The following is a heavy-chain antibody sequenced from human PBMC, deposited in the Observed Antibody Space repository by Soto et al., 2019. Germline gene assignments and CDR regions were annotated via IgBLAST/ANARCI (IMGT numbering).Heavy chain of an antibody. V-gene: IGHV1-3*01. J-gene: IGHJ5*02. CDR1: GYTFTSYA. CDR3: ARDPVLLWFGELSYNWFDP. D-gene: IGHD3-10*01. Sequence: ASVKVSCKASGYTFTSYAMHWVRQAPGQRLEWMGWINAGNGNTKYSQKFQGRVTIIRDTSASTAYMELSSLRSEDTAVYYCARDPVLLWFGELSYNWFDPWGQGTLVTVSS. CDR2: INAGNGNT.